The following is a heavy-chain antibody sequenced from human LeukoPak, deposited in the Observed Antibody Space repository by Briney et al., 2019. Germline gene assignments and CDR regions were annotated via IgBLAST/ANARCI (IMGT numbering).Heavy chain of an antibody. V-gene: IGHV4-38-2*02. J-gene: IGHJ4*02. CDR3: ARHPGIGKWELHYYFDY. CDR1: GYSISSGYY. Sequence: SETLSLTCTVSGYSISSGYYWGWIRQPPGKGLEWIGSIYHSGSTYYNPSLKSRVTISVDTSKNQFSLKLSSVTAADTAVYYCARHPGIGKWELHYYFDYWGQGTLVTVSS. D-gene: IGHD1-26*01. CDR2: IYHSGST.